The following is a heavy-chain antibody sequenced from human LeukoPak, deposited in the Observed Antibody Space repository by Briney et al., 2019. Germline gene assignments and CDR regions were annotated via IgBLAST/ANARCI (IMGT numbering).Heavy chain of an antibody. J-gene: IGHJ4*02. CDR1: GGSFSGYY. CDR2: INHRGST. Sequence: SETLSLTCAVYGGSFSGYYWSWIRQPPGKGLEWIGEINHRGSTNYNPSLKRRVTVLKDTSKNQFSLKLRSVTVADTAVYYCARVKPVAGTLPHLLDYWGQGTLVTVSS. CDR3: ARVKPVAGTLPHLLDY. V-gene: IGHV4-34*01. D-gene: IGHD6-19*01.